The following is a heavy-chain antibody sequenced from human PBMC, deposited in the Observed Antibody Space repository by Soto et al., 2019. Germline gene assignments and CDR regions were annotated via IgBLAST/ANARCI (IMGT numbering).Heavy chain of an antibody. CDR2: ISAYNGNT. Sequence: QVQVVQSGTEVKKPGASVKVSCKASGYTFTNYGISWVRQAPGQGLEWMGWISAYNGNTNYAQIFQGRVTLTTDTSTTTAYMELRSLRSDDTAVYYCARGDSSSGLDPWGQGTIVTVSS. J-gene: IGHJ5*02. V-gene: IGHV1-18*01. CDR1: GYTFTNYG. CDR3: ARGDSSSGLDP. D-gene: IGHD6-6*01.